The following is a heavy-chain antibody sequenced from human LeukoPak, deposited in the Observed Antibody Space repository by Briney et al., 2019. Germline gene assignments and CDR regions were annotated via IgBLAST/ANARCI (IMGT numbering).Heavy chain of an antibody. Sequence: GGSLRLSCAASGFTFSSYEMNWVRQAPGKGLEWVSYISSSGSTIYYADSVKGRFTISRDNAKNLLYLQMNSLRAEDTAVYYCASVPAAMVYFDYWGQGTLVTVSS. D-gene: IGHD2-2*01. CDR2: ISSSGSTI. CDR1: GFTFSSYE. J-gene: IGHJ4*02. CDR3: ASVPAAMVYFDY. V-gene: IGHV3-48*03.